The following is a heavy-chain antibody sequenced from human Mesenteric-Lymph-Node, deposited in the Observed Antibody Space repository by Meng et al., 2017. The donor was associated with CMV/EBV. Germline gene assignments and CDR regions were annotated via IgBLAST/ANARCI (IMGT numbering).Heavy chain of an antibody. V-gene: IGHV3-48*03. CDR1: GFTFSNYE. CDR2: ISPTSSSI. Sequence: GGSLRLSCAASGFTFSNYEMNWVRQAPGKGLEWVSYISPTSSSITYADSVKGRFTISRDNAKNSLDLQMNSLRAEDTAVYYCATLSFAYWGQGTLVTVSS. CDR3: ATLSFAY. J-gene: IGHJ4*02.